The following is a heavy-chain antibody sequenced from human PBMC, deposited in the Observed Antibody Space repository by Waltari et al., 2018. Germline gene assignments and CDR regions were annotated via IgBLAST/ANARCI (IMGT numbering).Heavy chain of an antibody. CDR3: ARSIVGATTGFDY. CDR1: GGSISSSSYY. J-gene: IGHJ4*02. CDR2: IYYSGST. V-gene: IGHV4-39*01. D-gene: IGHD1-26*01. Sequence: QLQLQESGPGLVKPSETLSLTCTVSGGSISSSSYYWGWIRQPPGKGLEWIGSIYYSGSTYYNPSLKSRVTISVDTSKNQFSLKLSSVTAADTAVYYCARSIVGATTGFDYWGQGTLVTVSS.